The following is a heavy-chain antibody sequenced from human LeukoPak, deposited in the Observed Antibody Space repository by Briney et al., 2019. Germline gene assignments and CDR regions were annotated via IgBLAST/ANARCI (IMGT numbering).Heavy chain of an antibody. Sequence: GASLTVSCKASGYTLTDNYIHWVRQAPGQGLEWMGWLAPRSGATTYAQKFQGRVTMTRDTSIRTAYMQFYSLRSDDTAVYYCARDGSVESGHYYFDFWGQGTLVTVSS. CDR2: LAPRSGAT. V-gene: IGHV1-2*02. D-gene: IGHD3-10*01. CDR3: ARDGSVESGHYYFDF. J-gene: IGHJ4*02. CDR1: GYTLTDNY.